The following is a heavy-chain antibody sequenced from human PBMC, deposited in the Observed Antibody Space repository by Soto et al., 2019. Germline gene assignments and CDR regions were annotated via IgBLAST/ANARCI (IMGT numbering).Heavy chain of an antibody. D-gene: IGHD5-18*01. Sequence: GGSLRLSCAASGFTFSSYGMHWVRQAPGKGLEWVAVIWYDGSNKYYADSVKGRFTISRDNSKNTLYLQMNSLRAEDTAVYYWARDTAMAAVLYYYYGMDVWGQGTTVTVSS. J-gene: IGHJ6*02. CDR3: ARDTAMAAVLYYYYGMDV. V-gene: IGHV3-33*01. CDR1: GFTFSSYG. CDR2: IWYDGSNK.